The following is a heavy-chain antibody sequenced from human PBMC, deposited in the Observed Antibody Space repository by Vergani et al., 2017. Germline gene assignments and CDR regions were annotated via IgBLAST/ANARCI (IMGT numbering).Heavy chain of an antibody. D-gene: IGHD6-13*01. CDR3: ETVLYSSSWNY. Sequence: EVQLVESGGGLVQPGGSLRLSCAASGFTFSSYSINWVRQAPGKGLEWIAYISSTSSTIYNEDSVKGRFTISRDNAKNSLYLQMNSLRAEDTAVYYCETVLYSSSWNYWGQGTLVTVSS. CDR2: ISSTSSTI. CDR1: GFTFSSYS. J-gene: IGHJ4*02. V-gene: IGHV3-48*01.